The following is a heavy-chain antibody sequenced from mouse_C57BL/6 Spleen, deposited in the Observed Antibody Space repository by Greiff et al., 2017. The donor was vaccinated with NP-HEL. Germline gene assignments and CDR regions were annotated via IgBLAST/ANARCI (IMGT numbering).Heavy chain of an antibody. CDR1: GYAFSSSW. J-gene: IGHJ4*01. CDR2: IYPGDGDT. V-gene: IGHV1-82*01. CDR3: ARSYYGSSLYYAMDY. Sequence: VQLQQSGPELVKPGASVKISCKASGYAFSSSWMNWVKQRPGKGLEWIGRIYPGDGDTNYNGKFKGKATLTADKSSSTAYMQLSSLTSEDSAVYFCARSYYGSSLYYAMDYWGQGTSVTVSS. D-gene: IGHD1-1*01.